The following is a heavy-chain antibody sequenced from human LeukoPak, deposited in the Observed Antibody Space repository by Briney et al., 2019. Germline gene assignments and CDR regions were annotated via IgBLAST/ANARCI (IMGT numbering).Heavy chain of an antibody. J-gene: IGHJ4*02. V-gene: IGHV3-21*04. D-gene: IGHD6-13*01. CDR2: ISSSSSNI. CDR1: GFTFSSFN. Sequence: PGGSLRLSCAVSGFTFSSFNMNWVRQAPGKGLEWVSFISSSSSNIYYADSVKGRFTISRDNSKNTLYLQMNSLRAEDTAVYYCAKEQSIAAAGMFDYWGQGTLVTVSS. CDR3: AKEQSIAAAGMFDY.